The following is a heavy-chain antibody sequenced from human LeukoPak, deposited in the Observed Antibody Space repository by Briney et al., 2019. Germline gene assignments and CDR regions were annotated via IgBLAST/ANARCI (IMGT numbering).Heavy chain of an antibody. J-gene: IGHJ6*03. CDR3: ARVAAAGYYYYMDV. CDR2: IYTSGST. D-gene: IGHD6-13*01. CDR1: GGSISSYY. V-gene: IGHV4-4*07. Sequence: RTSETLSITCTVSGGSISSYYWSWIRQPAGKGLEWIGRIYTSGSTNYNPSLKSRVTMSVVTSKNQFSLKLSSVTAADTAVYYCARVAAAGYYYYMDVWGKGTTVTISS.